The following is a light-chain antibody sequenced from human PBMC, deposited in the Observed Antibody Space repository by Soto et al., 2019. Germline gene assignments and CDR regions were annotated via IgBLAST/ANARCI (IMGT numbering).Light chain of an antibody. J-gene: IGLJ1*01. CDR3: XSYTTSNTRQIV. CDR2: DVS. CDR1: SSDVGGYNY. Sequence: QSALTQPASVSGSPGQSITISCTGTSSDVGGYNYVSWYQHHPGKAPKLIIYDVSNRPSGVSNRFSGSKSGNTASLTISGLQPGDEADYYCXSYTTSNTRQIVFGTGTKVTVL. V-gene: IGLV2-14*03.